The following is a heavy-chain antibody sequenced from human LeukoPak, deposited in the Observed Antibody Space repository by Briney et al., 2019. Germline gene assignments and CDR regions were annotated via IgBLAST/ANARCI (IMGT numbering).Heavy chain of an antibody. V-gene: IGHV3-30-3*02. D-gene: IGHD3-10*01. CDR1: GFTFSSYA. CDR3: AKMEVLPDY. Sequence: PGGSLRLSCAASGFTFSSYAMHWVRQAPGKGLEWVAVISYDGSNKYYADSVKGRFTISRDNSKNTLYLQMNSLRAEDTAVYYCAKMEVLPDYWGQGTLVTVSS. CDR2: ISYDGSNK. J-gene: IGHJ4*02.